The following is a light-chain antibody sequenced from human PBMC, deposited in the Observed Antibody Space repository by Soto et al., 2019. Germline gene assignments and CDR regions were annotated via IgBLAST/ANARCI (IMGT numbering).Light chain of an antibody. Sequence: EIVLTQSPGTLSLSPGERATLSCRASQSVSSSYLAWYQQKPGQAPRLLIYRTSNRATAIPDRFSGSGSGTDFTLNISSLEPEDFAVYWCQQYDSSPRTFGQGTKVEIK. CDR1: QSVSSSY. CDR3: QQYDSSPRT. CDR2: RTS. J-gene: IGKJ1*01. V-gene: IGKV3-20*01.